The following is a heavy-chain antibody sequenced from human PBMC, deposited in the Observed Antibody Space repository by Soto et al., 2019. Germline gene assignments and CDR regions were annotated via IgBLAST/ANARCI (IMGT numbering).Heavy chain of an antibody. CDR3: ARDLALQDYYDSSGYLDY. CDR2: ISSSSSYI. D-gene: IGHD3-22*01. Sequence: PGGSLRLSCAASGFTFGSYSMNWVRQAPGKGLEWVSSISSSSSYIYYADSVKGRFTISRDNAKNSLYLQMNSLRAEDTAVYYCARDLALQDYYDSSGYLDYWGQGTLVTVSS. CDR1: GFTFGSYS. J-gene: IGHJ4*02. V-gene: IGHV3-21*01.